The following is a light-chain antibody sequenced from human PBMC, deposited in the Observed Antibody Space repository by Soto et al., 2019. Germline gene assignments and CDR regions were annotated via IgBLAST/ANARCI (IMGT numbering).Light chain of an antibody. CDR3: QQYDSLPYT. V-gene: IGKV1-33*01. Sequence: DIQMTQSPSSLSASVGDRVTITCQASQDIRKYLNWYQQKPGKAPKLLIHDASNLKTGDPSRFSGSGSWTDFTLTINSLQPEDFATYHCQQYDSLPYTFGQGTKLEIK. CDR1: QDIRKY. CDR2: DAS. J-gene: IGKJ2*01.